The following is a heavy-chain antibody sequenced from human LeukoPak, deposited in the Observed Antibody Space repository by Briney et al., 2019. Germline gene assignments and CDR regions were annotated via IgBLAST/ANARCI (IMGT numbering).Heavy chain of an antibody. V-gene: IGHV3-23*01. D-gene: IGHD3-22*01. CDR3: AKDDSSGYYNFDY. CDR1: GFTFSSYA. J-gene: IGHJ4*02. CDR2: ISGSGGST. Sequence: RTGGSLRLSCAASGFTFSSYAMSWVRQAPGKGLEWVSAISGSGGSTYYADSVKGRFTISRDNSKNSLYLQMNSLRAEDTALYYCAKDDSSGYYNFDYWGQGTLVTVSS.